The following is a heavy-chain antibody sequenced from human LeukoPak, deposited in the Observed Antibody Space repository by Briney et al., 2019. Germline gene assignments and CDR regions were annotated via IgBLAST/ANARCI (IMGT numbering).Heavy chain of an antibody. Sequence: GGSLRLSCEASGFIFSDYYMAWIRQAPGKGLECVSYISTSVGIIYYADSVKGRFTISRDNARDSLYLQLNTLRAEDTAVYYCARVGTLPDDALDMWGQGTMVTVSS. D-gene: IGHD1-26*01. CDR3: ARVGTLPDDALDM. V-gene: IGHV3-11*04. CDR2: ISTSVGII. CDR1: GFIFSDYY. J-gene: IGHJ3*02.